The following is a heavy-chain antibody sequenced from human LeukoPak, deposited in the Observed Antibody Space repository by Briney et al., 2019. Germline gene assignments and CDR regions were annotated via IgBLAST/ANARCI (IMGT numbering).Heavy chain of an antibody. Sequence: ASVKVSCKASGYTFTSYYMNWVRQAPGQGLEWMGIINPSGGSTSYAQKFQGRVTMTRDMSMSTVYMELSSLRSEDTAVYYCARPTRYCSSTSCYTRGSDAFDIWGQGTMVTVSS. D-gene: IGHD2-2*02. J-gene: IGHJ3*02. CDR2: INPSGGST. CDR1: GYTFTSYY. V-gene: IGHV1-46*01. CDR3: ARPTRYCSSTSCYTRGSDAFDI.